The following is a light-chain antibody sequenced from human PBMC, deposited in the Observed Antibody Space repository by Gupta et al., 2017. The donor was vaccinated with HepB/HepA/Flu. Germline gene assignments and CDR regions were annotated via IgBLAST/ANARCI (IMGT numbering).Light chain of an antibody. CDR3: QQYGSSPRT. J-gene: IGKJ1*01. CDR2: GAS. V-gene: IGKV3-20*01. CDR1: QSVSSSY. Sequence: EIVLTQSPGNLSLSPGERATLSCRASQSVSSSYLAWYQQKPGQAPRLLIYGASSRAADIPDRFSGSGSGTDFTLTISRLEPEDVAVYYCQQYGSSPRTFGQGTKVEIK.